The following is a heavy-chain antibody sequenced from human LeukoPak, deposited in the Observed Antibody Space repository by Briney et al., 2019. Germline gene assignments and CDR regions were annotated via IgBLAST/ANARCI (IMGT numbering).Heavy chain of an antibody. Sequence: GASVKVSRKASGYTFTGHYIHWVRQAPGQGLEWMGWIKPDSGATNYAQKFQGRVTMTRDTSISTAHMELNRLTSDDTAVYYCARPEYRYGYILDYWGQGTLVTVSS. V-gene: IGHV1-2*02. CDR2: IKPDSGAT. J-gene: IGHJ4*02. CDR1: GYTFTGHY. D-gene: IGHD5-18*01. CDR3: ARPEYRYGYILDY.